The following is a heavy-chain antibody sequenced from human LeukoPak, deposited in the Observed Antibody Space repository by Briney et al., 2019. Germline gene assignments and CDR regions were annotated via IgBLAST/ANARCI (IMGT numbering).Heavy chain of an antibody. CDR3: ARQRNWNYHYYFDY. D-gene: IGHD1-7*01. CDR2: IYTSGST. CDR1: GGSISSYY. Sequence: TASETLSLTCTVSGGSISSYYWGWIRQPPGKGLEWIGYIYTSGSTNYNPSLKSRVTISVGTSKNQFSLKLSSVTAADTAVYYCARQRNWNYHYYFDYWGQGTLVTVSS. J-gene: IGHJ4*02. V-gene: IGHV4-4*09.